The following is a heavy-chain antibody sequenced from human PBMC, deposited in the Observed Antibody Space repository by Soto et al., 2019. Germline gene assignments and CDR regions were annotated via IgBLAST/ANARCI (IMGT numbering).Heavy chain of an antibody. V-gene: IGHV3-30-3*01. CDR3: AQWAGAFDY. Sequence: GGSLRLSCAASGFNFSSDWRHWVRQAPGKGLEWVAVISYDGSNKYYADSVEGRFTISRDNSKNTLYLQMNSLRAEDTAVYYCAQWAGAFDYWGQGTLVTVSS. CDR2: ISYDGSNK. CDR1: GFNFSSDW. J-gene: IGHJ4*02. D-gene: IGHD1-26*01.